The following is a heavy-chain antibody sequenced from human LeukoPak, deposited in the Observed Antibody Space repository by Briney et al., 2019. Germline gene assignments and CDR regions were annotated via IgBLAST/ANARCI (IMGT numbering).Heavy chain of an antibody. D-gene: IGHD3-10*01. V-gene: IGHV1-18*01. J-gene: IGHJ6*02. CDR2: ISVYNGNT. CDR3: ARAPGLDLLNSYYYGSGSYSPRYGMDV. Sequence: AGVTVSCKASGYTFTSYGISWLRQAPGQGLEWMGWISVYNGNTNLAQKLKGRVTMTTATSTSTAYMELRSLRSDDTAVYYCARAPGLDLLNSYYYGSGSYSPRYGMDVWGQGTTVTVSS. CDR1: GYTFTSYG.